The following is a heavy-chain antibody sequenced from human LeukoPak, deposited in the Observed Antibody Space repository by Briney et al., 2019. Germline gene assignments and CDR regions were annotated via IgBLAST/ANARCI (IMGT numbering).Heavy chain of an antibody. V-gene: IGHV3-74*01. D-gene: IGHD4-23*01. CDR3: ARDKYGDNSNAFDI. CDR1: GFTFSSYW. J-gene: IGHJ3*02. Sequence: GGCLRLSCAASGFTFSSYWMHWVRPVPGKGLVWVSRIGTDGSRSTYADYVQGRFTISRDNAKNTLYLQMNSLRAEDTAVYYCARDKYGDNSNAFDIWGQGTLVTVSS. CDR2: IGTDGSRS.